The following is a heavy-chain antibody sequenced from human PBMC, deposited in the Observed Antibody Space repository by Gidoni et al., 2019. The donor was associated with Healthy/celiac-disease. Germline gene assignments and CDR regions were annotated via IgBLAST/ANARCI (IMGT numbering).Heavy chain of an antibody. CDR3: ARDHY. J-gene: IGHJ4*02. Sequence: QVQLQESGPGLVKPSQTLSLTCTASGGSISSGSYYWSWIRQPAGKGLEWIGRIYTSGSTNYNPPLKSRVTISVDTSKNQFSLKLSSVTAADTAVYYCARDHYWGQGTLVTVSS. CDR1: GGSISSGSYY. V-gene: IGHV4-61*02. CDR2: IYTSGST.